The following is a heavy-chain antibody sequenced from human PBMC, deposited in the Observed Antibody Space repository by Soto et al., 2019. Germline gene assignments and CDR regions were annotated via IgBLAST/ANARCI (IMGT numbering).Heavy chain of an antibody. D-gene: IGHD3-10*01. J-gene: IGHJ3*02. Sequence: SETLSLTCTVSGGSISSGDYYWSWIRQPPGKGLEWIGYIYYSGSTYYNPSLKSRVTISVDTSKNQFSLKLSSVTAADTAVYYCARDRLWFGELSDDAFDICGQGTMVTVSS. CDR3: ARDRLWFGELSDDAFDI. CDR1: GGSISSGDYY. CDR2: IYYSGST. V-gene: IGHV4-30-4*01.